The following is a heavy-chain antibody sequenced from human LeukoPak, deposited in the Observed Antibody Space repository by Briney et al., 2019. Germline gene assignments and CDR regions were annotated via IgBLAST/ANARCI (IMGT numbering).Heavy chain of an antibody. Sequence: ASVKVSCKTSGYTFTSYDINWVRQATGQGLEWMGWMNPNSGNTGYAQKFQGRVTITRNTSISTAYMELSSLRSEDTAVYYCARRAAAGYYYYYYMDAWGKGTTVTVSS. CDR1: GYTFTSYD. D-gene: IGHD6-13*01. V-gene: IGHV1-8*03. CDR3: ARRAAAGYYYYYYMDA. CDR2: MNPNSGNT. J-gene: IGHJ6*03.